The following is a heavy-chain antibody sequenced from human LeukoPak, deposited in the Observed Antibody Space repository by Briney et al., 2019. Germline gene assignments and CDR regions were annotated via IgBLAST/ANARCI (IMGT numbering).Heavy chain of an antibody. CDR1: GASISGSGYY. CDR2: IYSSGST. Sequence: DPSETLSLTCTVSGASISGSGYYWGWIRQPPGKGLEWIGSIYSSGSTYYNASLQSRVTISIETSKNQFSLKLSSVTAADTAVYYCARGYYYDSSVGFDYWGQGTLVTVSS. CDR3: ARGYYYDSSVGFDY. J-gene: IGHJ4*02. D-gene: IGHD3-22*01. V-gene: IGHV4-39*07.